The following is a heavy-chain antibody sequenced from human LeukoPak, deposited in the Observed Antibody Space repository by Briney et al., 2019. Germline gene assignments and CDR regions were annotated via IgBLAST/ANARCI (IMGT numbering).Heavy chain of an antibody. J-gene: IGHJ4*02. D-gene: IGHD3-10*01. CDR3: AREDDGSGNGVGY. CDR2: INPNSGGS. V-gene: IGHV1-2*02. CDR1: GYTFTGHY. Sequence: AAVKVSCKASGYTFTGHYMHWVRQAPGQGLEWMGKINPNSGGSNYAQKFQGRVTMTRDTSISTAYMELSRLRSDDTAIYYCAREDDGSGNGVGYWGQGTLVTVSS.